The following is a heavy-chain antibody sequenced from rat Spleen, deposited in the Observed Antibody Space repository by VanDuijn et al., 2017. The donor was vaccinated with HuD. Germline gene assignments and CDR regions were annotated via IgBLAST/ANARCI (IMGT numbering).Heavy chain of an antibody. V-gene: IGHV5-31*01. Sequence: EVQLVESGGGLVQPGRSLKLSCVASGFTFNNYWMTWIRQAPGKGLEWVASISYEGSSTYYRDSVKGRFTISRDNAKSTLYLQMDSLRSEDTATYYCARMDTGTTTYYFDYWGQGVMVTVSS. CDR2: ISYEGSST. CDR1: GFTFNNYW. D-gene: IGHD1-10*01. J-gene: IGHJ2*01. CDR3: ARMDTGTTTYYFDY.